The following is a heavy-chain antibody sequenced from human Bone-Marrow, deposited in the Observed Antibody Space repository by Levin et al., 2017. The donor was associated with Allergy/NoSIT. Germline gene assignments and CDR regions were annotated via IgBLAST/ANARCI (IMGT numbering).Heavy chain of an antibody. D-gene: IGHD5-18*01. V-gene: IGHV3-21*06. J-gene: IGHJ6*02. Sequence: GGSLRLSCAASGFSFSTSTLNWVRQAPGKGLEWVSAISGSDDYMYYADSVKGRFTISRDNAKNSLYLQMNSLRVEDTAVYFCARAGHVKVDTALGLQYYYGMDVWGQGTTVTVSS. CDR1: GFSFSTST. CDR3: ARAGHVKVDTALGLQYYYGMDV. CDR2: ISGSDDYM.